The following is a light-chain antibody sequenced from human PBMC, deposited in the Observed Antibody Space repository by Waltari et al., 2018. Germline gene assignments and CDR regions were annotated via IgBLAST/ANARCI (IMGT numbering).Light chain of an antibody. CDR3: SSYTSVNTR. Sequence: QSALTQPASMSGSPGQSITISCTGTSSVVDGFNFVSWYQQYPGKAPKLIIYDVANRPSGVSHRFSGSRSGNTASLTISGLKAEDEADYYCSSYTSVNTRFGGGTKLTVL. CDR2: DVA. V-gene: IGLV2-14*03. J-gene: IGLJ2*01. CDR1: SSVVDGFNF.